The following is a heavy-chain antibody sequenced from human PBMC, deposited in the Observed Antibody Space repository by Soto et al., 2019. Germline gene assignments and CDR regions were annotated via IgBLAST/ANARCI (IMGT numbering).Heavy chain of an antibody. CDR3: ARGGVATSLKYYYGMDV. J-gene: IGHJ6*02. Sequence: PGGSLRLSCAASGFTFSSYDMHWVRQATGKGLEWVSAIGTAGDTYYPGSVKGRFTISRENAKNSLYLQMNSLRAGDTAVYYCARGGVATSLKYYYGMDVWGQGTTVTVSS. CDR1: GFTFSSYD. D-gene: IGHD5-12*01. CDR2: IGTAGDT. V-gene: IGHV3-13*04.